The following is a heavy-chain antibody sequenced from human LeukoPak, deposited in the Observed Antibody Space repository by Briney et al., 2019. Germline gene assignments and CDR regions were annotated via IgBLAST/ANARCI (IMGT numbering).Heavy chain of an antibody. J-gene: IGHJ4*02. CDR3: AKEGTASKPSDLDY. V-gene: IGHV3-30*02. CDR2: IRFDGSDK. Sequence: PGGSLRLSCAASGFIFSDYGIHWVRQAPGKGLEWVTFIRFDGSDKYYTNSVKGRFTISRDNSRNTVYLQMNSLRAEDTAVYYCAKEGTASKPSDLDYWGRGTLVTVSS. D-gene: IGHD1/OR15-1a*01. CDR1: GFIFSDYG.